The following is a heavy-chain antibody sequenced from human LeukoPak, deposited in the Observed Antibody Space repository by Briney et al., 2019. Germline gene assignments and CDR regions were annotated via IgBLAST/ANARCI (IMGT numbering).Heavy chain of an antibody. V-gene: IGHV5-51*01. Sequence: GESLKISCKGSGYSFTNYWIGWVRQMPGKGLEWMGIIHPRDSDTRYSPSFQGQVAISADKSISTAYLQWSSLKASDTAMYYCARRYCSGSSCYLFDYWGQGTLVTVSS. CDR2: IHPRDSDT. CDR1: GYSFTNYW. J-gene: IGHJ4*02. D-gene: IGHD2-15*01. CDR3: ARRYCSGSSCYLFDY.